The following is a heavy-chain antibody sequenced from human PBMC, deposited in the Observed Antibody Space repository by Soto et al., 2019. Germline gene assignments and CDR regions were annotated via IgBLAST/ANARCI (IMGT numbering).Heavy chain of an antibody. V-gene: IGHV1-69*12. Sequence: QVQLVQSGAEVKKPGSSVKVSCKASGGTFSSYAISWVRQARGQGLEWMGGIIPIFGTANYAQKFQGRVTITADESTSTAYMELSSLRSEDTAVYYCAREGVGQQSTSYGMDVWGQGTTVTVSS. CDR2: IIPIFGTA. D-gene: IGHD6-13*01. CDR3: AREGVGQQSTSYGMDV. CDR1: GGTFSSYA. J-gene: IGHJ6*02.